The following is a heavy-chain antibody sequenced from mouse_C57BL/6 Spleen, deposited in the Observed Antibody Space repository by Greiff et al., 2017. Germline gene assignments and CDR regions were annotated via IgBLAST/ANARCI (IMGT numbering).Heavy chain of an antibody. D-gene: IGHD4-1*01. CDR2: INPNNGGT. CDR1: GYTFTDYY. V-gene: IGHV1-26*01. J-gene: IGHJ2*01. CDR3: AREGVGLGRNFDY. Sequence: EVQLQQSGPELVKPGASVKISCKASGYTFTDYYMNWVKQSHGKSLEWIGDINPNNGGTSYNQKFKGKATLTVDKSSSTAYMELRSLTSEDSAVYYCAREGVGLGRNFDYWGQGTTLTVSS.